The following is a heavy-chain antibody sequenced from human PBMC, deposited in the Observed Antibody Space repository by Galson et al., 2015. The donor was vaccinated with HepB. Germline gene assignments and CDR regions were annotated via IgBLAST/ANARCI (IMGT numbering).Heavy chain of an antibody. CDR3: ARDEAQQQLVTDY. V-gene: IGHV1-18*01. D-gene: IGHD6-13*01. CDR2: ISAYTGNT. CDR1: GYTFTDYG. Sequence: SVKVSCKASGYTFTDYGITWVRQAPGQGLEWMGWISAYTGNTNYAQKLQGRVTMTTDTSTSTAYMELRSLRSDDTAVYYCARDEAQQQLVTDYWGQGTLVTVSS. J-gene: IGHJ4*02.